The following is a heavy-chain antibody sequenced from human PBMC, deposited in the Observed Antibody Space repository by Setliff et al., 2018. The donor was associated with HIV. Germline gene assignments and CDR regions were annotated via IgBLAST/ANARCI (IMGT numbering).Heavy chain of an antibody. CDR2: IIPIYGTS. J-gene: IGHJ6*03. CDR1: GVTFTTDP. CDR3: ARARRIIGNVGSHFYYMDL. Sequence: SVKVSCKASGVTFTTDPITWVRQAPGQGLEWMGRIIPIYGTSTYARKFQDRVTLSADKSTNTTYMEVSSLKSEDTAMYYCARARRIIGNVGSHFYYMDLWGKGTTVTVSS. V-gene: IGHV1-69*06. D-gene: IGHD3-3*02.